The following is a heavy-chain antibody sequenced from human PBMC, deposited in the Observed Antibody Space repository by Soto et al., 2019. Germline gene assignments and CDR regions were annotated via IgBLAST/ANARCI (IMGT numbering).Heavy chain of an antibody. J-gene: IGHJ4*02. Sequence: SETLSLSCTVSGGSISSNYWTWIRQPPGKGLEWIGYVYNSGSTNYNPSLKSRVTISEDTSKSQFSLKVNSMTAADTAVYYCARYRREAVAGYTLDNWGQGILVT. CDR3: ARYRREAVAGYTLDN. D-gene: IGHD6-13*01. CDR1: GGSISSNY. CDR2: VYNSGST. V-gene: IGHV4-59*01.